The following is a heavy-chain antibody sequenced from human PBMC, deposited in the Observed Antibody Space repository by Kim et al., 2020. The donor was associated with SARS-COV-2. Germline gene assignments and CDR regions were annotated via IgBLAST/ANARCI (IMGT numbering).Heavy chain of an antibody. V-gene: IGHV4-30-4*01. Sequence: SETLSLTCTVSGGSISSGDYYWSWIRQPPGKGLEWIGYIYYSGSTYYNPSLKSRVTISVDTSKNQFSLKLSSVTAADTAVYYCAREGEAAAGTAYYYYGMDVWGQGTTVTVSS. D-gene: IGHD6-13*01. CDR2: IYYSGST. CDR1: GGSISSGDYY. J-gene: IGHJ6*02. CDR3: AREGEAAAGTAYYYYGMDV.